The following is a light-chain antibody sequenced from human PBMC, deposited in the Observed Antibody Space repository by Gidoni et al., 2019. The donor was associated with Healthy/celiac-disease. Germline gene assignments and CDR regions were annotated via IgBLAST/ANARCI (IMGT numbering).Light chain of an antibody. CDR1: QSVSSN. CDR3: QQYNNWPPWT. V-gene: IGKV3-15*01. CDR2: GAS. J-gene: IGKJ1*01. Sequence: EIVMTQSPATLSVSPGERATLSCRASQSVSSNLAWYQQQTGQAPRLLIYGASTRATGIPARFSGSGSGTEFTLTISSLQSEDFAVYYCQQYNNWPPWTFGQGTKVEIK.